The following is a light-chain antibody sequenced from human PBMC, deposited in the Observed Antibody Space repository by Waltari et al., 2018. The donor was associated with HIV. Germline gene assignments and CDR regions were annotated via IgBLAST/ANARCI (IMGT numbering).Light chain of an antibody. CDR2: RNN. V-gene: IGLV1-47*01. CDR1: SSNIGSKY. Sequence: QSVLTQPPSASGTPGQRVTISCSGSSSNIGSKYVYWYQQLPGTAPKLLIYRNNQRPSGVPDRFSGSKSGTSASLAISGLRSEDEADYYCCSYAGRVFGGGTKLTVL. J-gene: IGLJ3*02. CDR3: CSYAGRV.